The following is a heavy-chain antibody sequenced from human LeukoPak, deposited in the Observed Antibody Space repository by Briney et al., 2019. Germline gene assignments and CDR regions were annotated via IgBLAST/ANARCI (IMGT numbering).Heavy chain of an antibody. CDR3: ARDVAYSAFDY. J-gene: IGHJ4*02. CDR2: IRPDGSEG. CDR1: GITFSNSW. Sequence: GGSLRLSCTTSGITFSNSWMSWIRQAPGKGLEWVATIRPDGSEGYYADSVRGRFTISRDNSKNSFYLQMSSLRAEDTGVFYCARDVAYSAFDYWGQGTLVTVSS. V-gene: IGHV3-7*01. D-gene: IGHD2-21*01.